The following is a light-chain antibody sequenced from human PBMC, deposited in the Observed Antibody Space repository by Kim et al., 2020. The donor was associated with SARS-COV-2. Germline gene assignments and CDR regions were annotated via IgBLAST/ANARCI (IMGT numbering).Light chain of an antibody. CDR3: CSYAGSDNYV. Sequence: GQSVTISCTGTSSDVGGYNYVSWYQQHPGKAPKRMIYEVTKRPSGVPDRFSGSKSGNTASLTVSGLQTEDEADYYCCSYAGSDNYVFGTGTKVTVL. J-gene: IGLJ1*01. V-gene: IGLV2-8*01. CDR1: SSDVGGYNY. CDR2: EVT.